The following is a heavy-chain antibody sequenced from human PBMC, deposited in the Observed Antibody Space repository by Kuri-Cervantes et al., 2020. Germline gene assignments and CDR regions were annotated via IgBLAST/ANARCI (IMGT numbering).Heavy chain of an antibody. CDR1: GFIFSDYA. J-gene: IGHJ2*01. D-gene: IGHD6-13*01. CDR3: ARDRGSSWYGLGYFDL. CDR2: ISHDGGNE. V-gene: IGHV3-30*03. Sequence: GESLKISCAVSGFIFSDYAMHWVRQAPGKGPEWVAVISHDGGNEYYTDSVKGRFTISRDNAKNTLYLQMNSLRAEDTAVYYCARDRGSSWYGLGYFDLWGRGTLVTVSS.